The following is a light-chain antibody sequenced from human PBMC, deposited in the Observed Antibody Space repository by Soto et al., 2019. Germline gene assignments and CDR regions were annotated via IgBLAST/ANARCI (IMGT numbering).Light chain of an antibody. V-gene: IGKV3-20*01. Sequence: EIVLTQSPATLSLSPGERGTLSCRASQSVSSSFLAWYQQKPGQAPRLLIYAASSRATGIPDRFSGSGSGTDFTITISRLEPEDSAVYYCQQYGSSPLYTFGQGTKLEIK. CDR1: QSVSSSF. CDR3: QQYGSSPLYT. J-gene: IGKJ2*01. CDR2: AAS.